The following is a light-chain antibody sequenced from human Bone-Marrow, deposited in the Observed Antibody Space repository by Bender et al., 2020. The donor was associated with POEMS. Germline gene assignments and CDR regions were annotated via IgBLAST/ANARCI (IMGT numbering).Light chain of an antibody. V-gene: IGLV2-14*01. CDR2: DVT. Sequence: QSALTQPASVSGSPGQSITISCTGTSSDIGYYNYVSWYQQHPGKAPKFMIYDVTNRPSGVPDRFSGAKSGNTASLTISGLQAEDEADYYCGSYRGTYSWVFGGGTKVTVL. CDR3: GSYRGTYSWV. J-gene: IGLJ3*02. CDR1: SSDIGYYNY.